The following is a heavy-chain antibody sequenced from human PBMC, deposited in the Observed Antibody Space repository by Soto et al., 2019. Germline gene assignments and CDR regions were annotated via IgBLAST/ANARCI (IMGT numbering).Heavy chain of an antibody. D-gene: IGHD1-1*01. CDR3: ARRLSGPKEEYNAYYFYGLDV. Sequence: GESLKISCQGSGHSFTSHWITWVRQTPGKGLEWMGRIDPSDSYTNYSPSFQGRVTISADRSISTAFLQWSSLEASDTAIYYCARRLSGPKEEYNAYYFYGLDVWGQGTTVTVS. CDR1: GHSFTSHW. V-gene: IGHV5-10-1*01. J-gene: IGHJ6*02. CDR2: IDPSDSYT.